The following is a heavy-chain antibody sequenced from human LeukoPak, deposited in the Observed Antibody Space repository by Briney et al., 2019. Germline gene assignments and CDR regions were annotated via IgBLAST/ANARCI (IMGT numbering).Heavy chain of an antibody. V-gene: IGHV4-30-2*03. CDR1: GDSISSGGYS. D-gene: IGHD1-1*01. CDR3: ARRAYSAAYWKHFDY. J-gene: IGHJ4*02. CDR2: IYNSGTT. Sequence: SETLSLTCVVSGDSISSGGYSWNWIRQPPGKGLEWIGYIYNSGTTSYNSSLKSRVTISVDTSKNQFSLKLNSVTAADTAVYFCARRAYSAAYWKHFDYWGQGTLVTVSS.